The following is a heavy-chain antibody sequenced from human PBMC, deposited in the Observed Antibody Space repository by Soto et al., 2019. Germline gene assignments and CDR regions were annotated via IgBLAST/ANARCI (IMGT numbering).Heavy chain of an antibody. CDR1: GYTFTSYY. D-gene: IGHD6-13*01. CDR2: INPSGGST. Sequence: RASVKVSCKASGYTFTSYYMHWVRQAPGQGLEWMGIINPSGGSTSYAQKFQGRVTMTRDTSTSTVYMELSSLRSEDTAVYYCARASMAAAGRDYYYYYGMDVWGQGTTVTVSS. V-gene: IGHV1-46*01. J-gene: IGHJ6*02. CDR3: ARASMAAAGRDYYYYYGMDV.